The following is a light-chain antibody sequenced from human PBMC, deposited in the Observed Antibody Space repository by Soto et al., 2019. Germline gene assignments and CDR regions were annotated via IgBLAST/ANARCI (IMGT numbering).Light chain of an antibody. CDR3: QSYDNSLRAYV. Sequence: QSVLTQPASVSGAPGQTVSISCTGTTSNLGAGYDVHWYQHLPGTAPTVLIFDNTNRPPGVPDRFSGSKSGTSASLAISGLQSEDEADYYCQSYDNSLRAYVSGPGPKMTVL. J-gene: IGLJ1*01. CDR1: TSNLGAGYD. CDR2: DNT. V-gene: IGLV1-40*01.